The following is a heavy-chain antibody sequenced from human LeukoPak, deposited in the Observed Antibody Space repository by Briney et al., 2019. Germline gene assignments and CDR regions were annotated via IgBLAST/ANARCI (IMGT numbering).Heavy chain of an antibody. CDR3: VRAPPGTGWLIDH. Sequence: PGGSLRLSCAASGFAFSNYDMLWVRQATGKGLEWVSAINTAADTYYQDSVKGRFTISRENAKSSLYLQMNSLRVGDTAVYYCVRAPPGTGWLIDHWGQGTLVAVSS. CDR2: INTAADT. V-gene: IGHV3-13*04. J-gene: IGHJ4*02. CDR1: GFAFSNYD. D-gene: IGHD6-19*01.